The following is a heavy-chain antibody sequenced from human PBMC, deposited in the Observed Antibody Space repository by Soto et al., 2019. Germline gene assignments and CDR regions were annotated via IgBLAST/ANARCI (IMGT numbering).Heavy chain of an antibody. V-gene: IGHV1-2*02. D-gene: IGHD3-16*01. Sequence: WASVKVSCKASGYTFTGDYMHWVRQAPGQGLEWMGWINPNTGGTDYAQKFQGRVTMTRDTSISTAYMELSRLTSDDTAVYFCARDPIGGGAPYYCDYWGQGTLVTVSS. CDR2: INPNTGGT. CDR3: ARDPIGGGAPYYCDY. J-gene: IGHJ4*02. CDR1: GYTFTGDY.